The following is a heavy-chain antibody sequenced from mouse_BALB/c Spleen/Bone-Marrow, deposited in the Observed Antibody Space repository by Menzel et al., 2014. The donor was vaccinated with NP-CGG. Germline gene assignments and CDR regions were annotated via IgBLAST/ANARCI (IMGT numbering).Heavy chain of an antibody. Sequence: DLVKPGASVRLSCKASGYTFTSYWINRIKQRPGQGLEWIGRIAPGSGSTYYNEMFKGKATLTVDTSSSTAYIQLSSLSSEDSAVYFCARFAIYYGNYGAMDYWGQGTSVTVSS. V-gene: IGHV1S41*01. CDR2: IAPGSGST. J-gene: IGHJ4*01. CDR3: ARFAIYYGNYGAMDY. CDR1: GYTFTSYW. D-gene: IGHD2-1*01.